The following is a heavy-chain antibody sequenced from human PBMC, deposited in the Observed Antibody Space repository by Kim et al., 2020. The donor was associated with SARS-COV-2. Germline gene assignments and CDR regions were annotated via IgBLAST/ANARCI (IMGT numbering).Heavy chain of an antibody. CDR1: GFIFNSYS. CDR2: ISPSSSPI. Sequence: GGSLRLSCAASGFIFNSYSMNWVRQAPGKDLEWVSYISPSSSPIYYADSVKGRFTISRDNAKNSLYLQMNSLRDEDTAVYYCARELRDPYWYFGLWGSGT. D-gene: IGHD2-21*02. V-gene: IGHV3-48*02. J-gene: IGHJ2*01. CDR3: ARELRDPYWYFGL.